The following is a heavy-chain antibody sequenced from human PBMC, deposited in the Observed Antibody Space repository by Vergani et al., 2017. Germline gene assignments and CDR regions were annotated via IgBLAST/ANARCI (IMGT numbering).Heavy chain of an antibody. CDR3: ARRSYYGSGSYSWGWFDP. CDR1: GGSFSGYY. CDR2: INHSGST. V-gene: IGHV4-34*01. J-gene: IGHJ5*02. D-gene: IGHD3-10*01. Sequence: QVQLQQWGAGLLKPSETLSLTCAVYGGSFSGYYWSWIRQPPGKGLEWIGEINHSGSTNYNPSLKSRVTISVDTSKNQFSLKLSSVTAADTAVYYCARRSYYGSGSYSWGWFDPWGQGTLVTVSS.